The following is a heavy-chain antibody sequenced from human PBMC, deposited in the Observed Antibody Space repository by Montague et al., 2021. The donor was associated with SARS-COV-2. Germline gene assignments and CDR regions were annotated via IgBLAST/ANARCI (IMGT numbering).Heavy chain of an antibody. V-gene: IGHV4-59*12. CDR1: SGSLSGYY. CDR2: THYSGTT. CDR3: ARGTAYDHVYY. D-gene: IGHD2-8*02. Sequence: SETPSLTCTASSGSLSGYYWNWIRQPPGKGLEWIGFTHYSGTTKYNPSLKSRLNMSLDTSKNKFSLTLNSVTAADTAIYYCARGTAYDHVYYWGQGAPVTVAS. J-gene: IGHJ4*02.